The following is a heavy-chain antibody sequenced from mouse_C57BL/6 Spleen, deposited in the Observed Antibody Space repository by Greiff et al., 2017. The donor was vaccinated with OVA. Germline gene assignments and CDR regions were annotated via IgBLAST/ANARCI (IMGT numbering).Heavy chain of an antibody. D-gene: IGHD2-2*01. Sequence: QVQLQQPGAELVKPGASVKLSCKASGYTFTSYWMQWVKQRPGQGLEWIGEIDPSDSYTNYNQKFKGKATLTVDTSSSTAYMQLSSLTSEDSAVYYCARCKDGYGFDYWGQGTTLTVSS. CDR3: ARCKDGYGFDY. CDR1: GYTFTSYW. J-gene: IGHJ2*01. CDR2: IDPSDSYT. V-gene: IGHV1-50*01.